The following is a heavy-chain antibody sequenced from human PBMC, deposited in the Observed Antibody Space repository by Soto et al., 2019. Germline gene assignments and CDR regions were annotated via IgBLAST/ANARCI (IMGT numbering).Heavy chain of an antibody. CDR2: IYYSGST. J-gene: IGHJ6*02. CDR3: ASRKYDFWSGYRSPPPYYYYGMDV. CDR1: GGSISSSSYY. Sequence: SETLSLTCTVSGGSISSSSYYWGWIRQPPGKGLEWIGSIYYSGSTYYNPSLKSRVTISVDTSKNQFSLKPSSVTAADTAVYYCASRKYDFWSGYRSPPPYYYYGMDVWGQGTTVTVSS. V-gene: IGHV4-39*01. D-gene: IGHD3-3*01.